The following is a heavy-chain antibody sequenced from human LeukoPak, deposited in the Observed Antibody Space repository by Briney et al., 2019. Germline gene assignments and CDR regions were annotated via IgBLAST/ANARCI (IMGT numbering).Heavy chain of an antibody. D-gene: IGHD3-22*01. CDR2: ISGDGGST. Sequence: GGSLRLSCAASGFTFDDYAMHWVRQAPGKGLEWVSLISGDGGSTYYADSVKGRFTISRDNSKNFLYLQMNSLRAEDTALYYCAKGGRSYYDSSGYSFDYWGQGTLVTVSS. J-gene: IGHJ4*02. CDR1: GFTFDDYA. V-gene: IGHV3-43*02. CDR3: AKGGRSYYDSSGYSFDY.